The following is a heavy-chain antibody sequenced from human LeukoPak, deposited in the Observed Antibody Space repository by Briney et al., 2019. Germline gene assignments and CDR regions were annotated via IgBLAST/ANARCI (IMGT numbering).Heavy chain of an antibody. D-gene: IGHD3-22*01. Sequence: GESLKISCKGSGYSFSTYWIGWVRQMPGKGLERMGLIYPGDSDTRYGPSFQGQVTISADKSISTAYVQWSSLKASDTAMYYCARSYDSSGYSDSWGQGTLVTVSS. V-gene: IGHV5-51*01. CDR1: GYSFSTYW. CDR3: ARSYDSSGYSDS. J-gene: IGHJ4*02. CDR2: IYPGDSDT.